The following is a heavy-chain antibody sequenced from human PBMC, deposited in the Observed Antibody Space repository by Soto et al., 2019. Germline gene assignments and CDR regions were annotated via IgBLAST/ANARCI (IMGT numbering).Heavy chain of an antibody. D-gene: IGHD2-2*01. J-gene: IGHJ3*01. CDR1: GGSFSGYY. CDR3: ARGECSSVYCFTSWALDF. Sequence: QVQLQQWGAGLLKPSETLSLTCEVHGGSFSGYYWTWIRQTPGKGLEWIGEISHSGTTNYQPSLTSRVTISADPSKKEFSLNLTSVTAADSGVYYCARGECSSVYCFTSWALDFWGHGTVVTVSS. CDR2: ISHSGTT. V-gene: IGHV4-34*01.